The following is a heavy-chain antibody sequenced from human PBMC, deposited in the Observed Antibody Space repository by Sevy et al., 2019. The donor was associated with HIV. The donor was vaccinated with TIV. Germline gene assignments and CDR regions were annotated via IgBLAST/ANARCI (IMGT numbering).Heavy chain of an antibody. CDR1: GFTFSSYG. J-gene: IGHJ6*02. CDR3: AGGYTYYDFWSGHYAAGGMDV. Sequence: GGSLRLSCAASGFTFSSYGMHWVRQAPGKGLEWVAVIWYDGSNKYYADSVKGRFTISRDNSKNTLYLQMNSLRAEDTVVYYCAGGYTYYDFWSGHYAAGGMDVWGQGTTVTVSS. D-gene: IGHD3-3*01. V-gene: IGHV3-33*01. CDR2: IWYDGSNK.